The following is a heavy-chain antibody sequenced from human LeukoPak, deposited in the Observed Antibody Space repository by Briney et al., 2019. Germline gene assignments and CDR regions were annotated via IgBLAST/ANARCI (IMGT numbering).Heavy chain of an antibody. CDR2: IYYSGSP. D-gene: IGHD1-1*01. CDR3: ATWRTAKTGFDY. Sequence: SETQSLTCTVSGGSISNNNYYWAWIRQPPGKGLECIGSIYYSGSPYYNPSLKSRVTISVDTSKNQFSLRLSSVTAADTAVYYCATWRTAKTGFDYWGQGTLVTVSS. J-gene: IGHJ4*02. V-gene: IGHV4-39*01. CDR1: GGSISNNNYY.